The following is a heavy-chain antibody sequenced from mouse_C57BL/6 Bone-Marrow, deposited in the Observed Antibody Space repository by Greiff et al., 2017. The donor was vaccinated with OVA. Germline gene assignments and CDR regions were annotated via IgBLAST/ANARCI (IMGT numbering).Heavy chain of an antibody. CDR1: GFTFSDYY. J-gene: IGHJ1*03. CDR3: ASLSRAWYFDV. Sequence: EVHLVESGGGLVQPGGSLKLSCAASGFTFSDYYMYWVRQTPEKRLAWVAYISNGGGSPYYPDTVKGRFTISSDNAKNTLYLQMSRLKSEDTAMYYCASLSRAWYFDVWGTGTTVTVSS. D-gene: IGHD3-3*01. CDR2: ISNGGGSP. V-gene: IGHV5-12*01.